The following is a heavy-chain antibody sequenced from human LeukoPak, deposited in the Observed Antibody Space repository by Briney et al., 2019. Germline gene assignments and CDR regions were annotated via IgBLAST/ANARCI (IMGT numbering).Heavy chain of an antibody. D-gene: IGHD3-10*01. V-gene: IGHV1-18*01. CDR2: ISAYNGNT. CDR3: ARVATMVRGVTSFDY. CDR1: GYTFTSYG. Sequence: ASVKVSCKASGYTFTSYGISWVRQAPGQGLEWMGWISAYNGNTNYAQKLQGRVTMTTDTSTSTAYMELRSLRSDDTAVYYCARVATMVRGVTSFDYWGQGTLVTVSS. J-gene: IGHJ4*02.